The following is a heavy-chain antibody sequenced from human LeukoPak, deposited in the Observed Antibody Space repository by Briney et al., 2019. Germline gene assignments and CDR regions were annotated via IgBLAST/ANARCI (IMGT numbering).Heavy chain of an antibody. D-gene: IGHD2-2*01. V-gene: IGHV1-69*04. J-gene: IGHJ5*02. CDR1: GGTFSSYA. CDR2: IIPIFGIA. CDR3: ASAVVPAAIFRPVLQSPGWFDP. Sequence: ASVKVSCKASGGTFSSYAIGWVRQAPGQGLEWMGRIIPIFGIANYAQEFQGRVTITADKSTSTAYMELSSLRSEDTAVYYCASAVVPAAIFRPVLQSPGWFDPWGQGTLVTVSS.